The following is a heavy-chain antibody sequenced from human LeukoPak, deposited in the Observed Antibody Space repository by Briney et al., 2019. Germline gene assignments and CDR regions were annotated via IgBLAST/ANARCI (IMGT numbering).Heavy chain of an antibody. Sequence: SVKVSCKASGFTFTSSAMQWVRQARGQRLEWIGWIVVGSGNTNYAQKFQERVTITRDMSTSTAYMELSSLRSEDTAVCHCAAPLMVRGVNYYYYGMDVWGQGTTVTVSS. CDR2: IVVGSGNT. J-gene: IGHJ6*02. CDR1: GFTFTSSA. V-gene: IGHV1-58*02. D-gene: IGHD3-10*01. CDR3: AAPLMVRGVNYYYYGMDV.